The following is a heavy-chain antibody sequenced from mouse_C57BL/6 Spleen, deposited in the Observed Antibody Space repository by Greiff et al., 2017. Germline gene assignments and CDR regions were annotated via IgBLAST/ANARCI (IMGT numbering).Heavy chain of an antibody. D-gene: IGHD1-1*02. V-gene: IGHV7-3*01. J-gene: IGHJ1*03. CDR3: ARLYGTSGWYFDV. CDR2: IRNKANGYTT. CDR1: GFTFTDYY. Sequence: EVNLVESGGGLVQPGGSLSLSCAASGFTFTDYYMSWVRQPPGRALEWLGFIRNKANGYTTEYSASVKGRFTISIDKSQSIVYLQMNALRAEDCATYYCARLYGTSGWYFDVWGTGTTVTVAS.